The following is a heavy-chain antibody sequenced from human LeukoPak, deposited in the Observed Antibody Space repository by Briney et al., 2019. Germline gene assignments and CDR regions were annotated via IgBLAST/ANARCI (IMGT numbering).Heavy chain of an antibody. D-gene: IGHD5-18*01. V-gene: IGHV1-8*01. CDR1: GYTFTSYD. CDR2: INTNSGDT. CDR3: ARGYSYVYNY. J-gene: IGHJ4*02. Sequence: ASVKVSCKASGYTFTSYDINWVRQAPGQGLEWMGWINTNSGDTGYSKKFQGKVTMTRNTSISTAYMEVSSLRSEDTAVYYCARGYSYVYNYWGQGTLVTVSS.